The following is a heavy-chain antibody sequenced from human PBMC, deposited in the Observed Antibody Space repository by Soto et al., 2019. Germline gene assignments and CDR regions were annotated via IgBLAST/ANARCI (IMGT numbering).Heavy chain of an antibody. Sequence: QVQLQESGPGLVKPSETLSLTCTVSGGSVSSGNDYWSWIRQPPGKGLEWIGYIYYSGSTNYNPSLKSRVTISVDTSKKQLSLKLSSVTAADTAVYYCARGDQVGWFDPWCQGTLVTVYS. CDR3: ARGDQVGWFDP. D-gene: IGHD2-2*01. CDR1: GGSVSSGNDY. V-gene: IGHV4-61*01. CDR2: IYYSGST. J-gene: IGHJ5*02.